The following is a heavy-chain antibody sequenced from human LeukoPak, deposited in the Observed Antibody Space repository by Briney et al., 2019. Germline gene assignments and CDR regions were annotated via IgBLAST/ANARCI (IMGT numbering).Heavy chain of an antibody. D-gene: IGHD4-11*01. CDR2: ISSSGSTI. J-gene: IGHJ4*02. V-gene: IGHV3-48*04. CDR1: GFTFSSYG. Sequence: GGSLRLSCAASGFTFSSYGMNWVRQAPGKGLEWVSYISSSGSTIYYADSVKGRFTIPRDNAKNSLYLQMNSLRAEDTAVYYCARHFDYSNYVNGTVPDYWGQGTLVTVSS. CDR3: ARHFDYSNYVNGTVPDY.